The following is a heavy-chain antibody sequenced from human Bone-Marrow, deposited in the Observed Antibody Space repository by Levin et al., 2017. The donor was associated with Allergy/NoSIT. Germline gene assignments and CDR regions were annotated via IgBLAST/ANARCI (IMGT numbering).Heavy chain of an antibody. V-gene: IGHV3-23*01. CDR3: AKEGNYYDSSGNYYRWFDP. Sequence: GESLKISCAASGFTFSSYAMSWVRQAPGRGLECVSVISGSGGTIYYADSVKGRFTISRDNSKNTLYLQMNNLRAEDTAVYHCAKEGNYYDSSGNYYRWFDPWGQGTQVTVSS. CDR1: GFTFSSYA. D-gene: IGHD3-22*01. CDR2: ISGSGGTI. J-gene: IGHJ5*02.